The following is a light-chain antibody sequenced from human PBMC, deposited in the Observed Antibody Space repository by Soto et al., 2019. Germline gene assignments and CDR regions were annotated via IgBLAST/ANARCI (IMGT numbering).Light chain of an antibody. J-gene: IGKJ5*01. V-gene: IGKV3-15*01. CDR1: QSVSTY. Sequence: DIVLTQSPYTLSLSPVEIATLSCRASQSVSTYLGWYQQRPGQAPRLLIYGASSRATGIPDRFSGSGSGTEFTLTISSLQSEDFAVYYCQQYNNWPPITFGQGTRLEIK. CDR2: GAS. CDR3: QQYNNWPPIT.